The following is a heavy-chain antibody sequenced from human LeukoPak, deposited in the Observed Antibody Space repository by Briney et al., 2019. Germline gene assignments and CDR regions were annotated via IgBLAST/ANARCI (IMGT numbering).Heavy chain of an antibody. J-gene: IGHJ4*02. CDR2: ISSSGSTI. CDR1: GFTFISYG. D-gene: IGHD5-18*01. CDR3: AKDYNYGQTDS. Sequence: GRSLRLSCAASGFTFISYGMDWVRQAPGKGLEWVSYISSSGSTIYYADSVKGRFTISRDNAKNSLYLQMNSLRGEDTAVYYCAKDYNYGQTDSWGQGTLVTVSS. V-gene: IGHV3-48*04.